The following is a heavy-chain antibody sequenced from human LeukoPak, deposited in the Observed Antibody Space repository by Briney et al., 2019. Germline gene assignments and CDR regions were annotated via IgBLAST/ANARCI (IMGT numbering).Heavy chain of an antibody. CDR3: ARVHTSHYGDYKGDAFDI. D-gene: IGHD4-17*01. Sequence: ASVTVSCKASGYTFTGYYIHWVRQAPGQGLEWMGGIIPIFGTANYAQKFQGRVTITADKSTSTAYMELSSLRSEDTAVYYCARVHTSHYGDYKGDAFDIWGQGTMVTVSS. J-gene: IGHJ3*02. CDR1: GYTFTGYY. V-gene: IGHV1-69*06. CDR2: IIPIFGTA.